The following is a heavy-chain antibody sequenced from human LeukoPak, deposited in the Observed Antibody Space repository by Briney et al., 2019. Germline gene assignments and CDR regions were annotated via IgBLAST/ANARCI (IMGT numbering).Heavy chain of an antibody. Sequence: GSLRLSCAASGFTFSDYYMSWIRQPPGKGLEWIGEINHSGSTNYNPSLKSRVTISVDTSKNQFSLKLSSVTAADTAVYYCAGDWRQLNYFDYWGQGTLVTVSS. D-gene: IGHD5-18*01. CDR2: INHSGST. CDR1: GFTFSDYY. V-gene: IGHV4-34*01. CDR3: AGDWRQLNYFDY. J-gene: IGHJ4*02.